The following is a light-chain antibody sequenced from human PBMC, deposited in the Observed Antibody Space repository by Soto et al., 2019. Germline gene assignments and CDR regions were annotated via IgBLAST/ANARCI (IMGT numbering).Light chain of an antibody. V-gene: IGKV1-9*01. CDR3: QQLNSYPTLT. Sequence: DIQLTQSPSSLSASVGDRVTITCRASQGISSYLAWYQQKPGKAPKLLIYAASTLQSGVPARFSGSGSGTEFTLTISSLQPEDVATYYCQQLNSYPTLTFGGGTKVEIK. CDR2: AAS. CDR1: QGISSY. J-gene: IGKJ4*01.